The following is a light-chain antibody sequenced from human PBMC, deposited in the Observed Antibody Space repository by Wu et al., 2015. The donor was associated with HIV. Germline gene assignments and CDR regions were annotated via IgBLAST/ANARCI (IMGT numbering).Light chain of an antibody. J-gene: IGKJ1*01. CDR3: QQYGSSPWT. V-gene: IGKV3-20*01. CDR1: QNVTTSY. Sequence: IVLTQSPGTLSLSPGESATLSCRASQNVTTSYLAWYQQKPGQAPRLLIYDASSRATGIPDRFSGSGSETDFTLTISRLEPEDFAVYHCQQYGSSPWTFGQGTKVEIK. CDR2: DAS.